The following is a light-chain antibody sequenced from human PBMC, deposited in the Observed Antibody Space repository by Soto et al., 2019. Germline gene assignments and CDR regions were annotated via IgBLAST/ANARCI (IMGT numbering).Light chain of an antibody. V-gene: IGKV3-11*01. J-gene: IGKJ2*01. Sequence: EIVLTQSPATLSLSPGERATLSCMASESVSSYLAWYQQKPGKAPRLLIYDASNRATGIPARFSGSGSGTDFTLTISSLEPEDFAVYSCQQPSNWPRTFGQGNKLEIK. CDR1: ESVSSY. CDR2: DAS. CDR3: QQPSNWPRT.